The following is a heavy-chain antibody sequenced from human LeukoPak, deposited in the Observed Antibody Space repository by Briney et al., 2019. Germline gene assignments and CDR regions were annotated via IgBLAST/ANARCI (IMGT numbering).Heavy chain of an antibody. Sequence: PSETLSLTCAVYGGSFSGYYWSWIRQPPGKGLEWIGEINHSGSTNYNPSLKSRVTISVDTSKNQFSLKLRSVTAADTAVYYCASVRRDIVATIGAYWGHGTPVTASS. CDR1: GGSFSGYY. J-gene: IGHJ4*01. D-gene: IGHD5-12*01. CDR2: INHSGST. CDR3: ASVRRDIVATIGAY. V-gene: IGHV4-34*01.